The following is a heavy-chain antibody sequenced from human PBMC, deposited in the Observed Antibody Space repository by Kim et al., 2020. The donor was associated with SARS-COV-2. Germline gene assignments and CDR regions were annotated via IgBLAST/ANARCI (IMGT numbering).Heavy chain of an antibody. Sequence: SETLSLTCTVSGGSISSGGYYWSWIRQHPGKGLEWIGYIYYSGSTYYNPSLKSRVTISVDTSKNQFSLKLSSVTAADTAVYYCARGQGLITTIVVVVGAFDYWGQGTLVTVSS. J-gene: IGHJ4*02. D-gene: IGHD3-22*01. CDR1: GGSISSGGYY. V-gene: IGHV4-31*03. CDR2: IYYSGST. CDR3: ARGQGLITTIVVVVGAFDY.